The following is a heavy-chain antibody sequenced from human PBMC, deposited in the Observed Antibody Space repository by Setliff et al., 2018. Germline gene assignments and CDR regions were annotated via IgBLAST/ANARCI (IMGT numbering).Heavy chain of an antibody. CDR3: ARARPGIYMDL. V-gene: IGHV3-66*02. CDR2: IYSGGRR. Sequence: GGSLRLSCTASGLSYINDWVTWVRQAPGKGLEWVSIIYSGGRRYYADSAKGRFTVSRDNSKNTLFLQMTSLRADDSAVYYCARARPGIYMDLWGTGTTVTVSS. D-gene: IGHD3-10*01. J-gene: IGHJ6*03. CDR1: GLSYINDW.